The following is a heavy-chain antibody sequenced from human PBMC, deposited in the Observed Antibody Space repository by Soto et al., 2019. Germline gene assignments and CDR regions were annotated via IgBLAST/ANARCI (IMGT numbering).Heavy chain of an antibody. J-gene: IGHJ4*02. CDR2: IYYSGST. CDR1: GGSVSSGSYY. D-gene: IGHD6-19*01. Sequence: SETLSLTCTVSGGSVSSGSYYWSWIRQPPGKGLEWIGYIYYSGSTNYNPSLKSRVTISVDTSKNQFSLKLSSVTAADTAVYYCTRYHSSEWYVERWGEGPLVTSPQ. V-gene: IGHV4-61*01. CDR3: TRYHSSEWYVER.